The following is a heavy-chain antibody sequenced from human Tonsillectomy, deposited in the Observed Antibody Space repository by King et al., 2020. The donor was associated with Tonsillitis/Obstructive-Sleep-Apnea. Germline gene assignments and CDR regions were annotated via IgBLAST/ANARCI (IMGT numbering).Heavy chain of an antibody. CDR3: ARAREEAHSSSYVNDY. J-gene: IGHJ4*02. Sequence: VQLQQCGAGLLKPSETLSLTCAVYGGSFSGYYWSWIRQPPGKGLEWIGEINHSGSTNYNPSLKSRVTISVDTSKNQFSLKLSSVTAVDTAVYYCARAREEAHSSSYVNDYWGQGTLVTVSS. CDR1: GGSFSGYY. V-gene: IGHV4-34*01. CDR2: INHSGST. D-gene: IGHD6-6*01.